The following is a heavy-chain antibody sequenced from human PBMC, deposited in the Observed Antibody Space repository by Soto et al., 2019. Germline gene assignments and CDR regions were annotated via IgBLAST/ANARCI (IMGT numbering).Heavy chain of an antibody. CDR1: GGTFSSYT. CDR3: AMEYCSSTSCYRDY. J-gene: IGHJ4*02. D-gene: IGHD2-2*02. CDR2: IIPILGIA. Sequence: QVQLVQSGAEVKKPGSSVKVSCKASGGTFSSYTISWVRQAPGQGLEWMGRIIPILGIANYAQKFQGRVTITADKSTSTACMALSSLRSEDTAVCYCAMEYCSSTSCYRDYWGQGPLVTVSS. V-gene: IGHV1-69*02.